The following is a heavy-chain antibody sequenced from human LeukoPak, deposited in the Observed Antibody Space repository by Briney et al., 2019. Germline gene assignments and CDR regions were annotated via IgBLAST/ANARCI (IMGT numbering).Heavy chain of an antibody. J-gene: IGHJ4*02. Sequence: GGSLRLSCAASGFTFSSYWMHWVRQAPGKGLVWVSRINSDGSSTSYADSVKGRFTISGDNAKNTLYLQMNSLRAEDTAVYYCARVGYSYGYFYFWGQGTLVTVSS. CDR3: ARVGYSYGYFYF. CDR1: GFTFSSYW. D-gene: IGHD5-18*01. V-gene: IGHV3-74*01. CDR2: INSDGSST.